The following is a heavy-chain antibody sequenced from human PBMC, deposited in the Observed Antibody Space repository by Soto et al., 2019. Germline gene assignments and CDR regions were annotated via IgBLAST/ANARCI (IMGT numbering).Heavy chain of an antibody. D-gene: IGHD1-1*01. J-gene: IGHJ4*02. Sequence: SVKVSCKASGRTFSSYAISWVRQAPGPGLEWMGGIIPIFGTANYAQKFQGRVTITADESTSTAYMELSSQRSEDTAVYSCARGKRTGADYWGQGTLVTSPQ. CDR1: GRTFSSYA. CDR3: ARGKRTGADY. V-gene: IGHV1-69*13. CDR2: IIPIFGTA.